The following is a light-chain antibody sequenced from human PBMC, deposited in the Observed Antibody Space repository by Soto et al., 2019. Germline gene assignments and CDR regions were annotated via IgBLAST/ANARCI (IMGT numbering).Light chain of an antibody. V-gene: IGKV3-20*01. J-gene: IGKJ1*01. Sequence: EIVLTQSPATLSLSTGERATLSCRASQSVSSSYFAWYQQEPGQTPRLHSYCATSTAARSPDRFSGSGSGTDFTLTIIKFEPYEFSVYYCQQYGSSPTFGQGTKVDI. CDR1: QSVSSSY. CDR2: CAT. CDR3: QQYGSSPT.